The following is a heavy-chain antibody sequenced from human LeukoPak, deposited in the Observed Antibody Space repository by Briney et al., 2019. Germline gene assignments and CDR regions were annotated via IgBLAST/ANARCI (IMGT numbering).Heavy chain of an antibody. CDR1: GFTFSSYA. CDR3: VKSPHASSSYFDY. V-gene: IGHV3-64D*09. J-gene: IGHJ4*02. CDR2: VNSNGDIT. Sequence: GGSLRLSCAASGFTFSSYAMHWVRQAPGKGLEYVSAVNSNGDITDYADSVKGRFTISRDNSKNTLYLQMSSLRGEDTAVYYCVKSPHASSSYFDYWGQGTLVTVSS. D-gene: IGHD6-13*01.